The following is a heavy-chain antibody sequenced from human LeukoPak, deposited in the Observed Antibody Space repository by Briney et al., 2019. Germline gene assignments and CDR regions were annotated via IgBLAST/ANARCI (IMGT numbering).Heavy chain of an antibody. Sequence: ASVKVSCKASGYTFTSYGISWVRQAPGQGLEWMGWISAYNGNTNYAQKLQGRVTMTTDTSTSTAYMELRRLRSEDTAVYYCARGAHYYDSSGYYWFDYWGQGTLVTVSS. CDR2: ISAYNGNT. J-gene: IGHJ4*02. V-gene: IGHV1-18*01. CDR3: ARGAHYYDSSGYYWFDY. D-gene: IGHD3-22*01. CDR1: GYTFTSYG.